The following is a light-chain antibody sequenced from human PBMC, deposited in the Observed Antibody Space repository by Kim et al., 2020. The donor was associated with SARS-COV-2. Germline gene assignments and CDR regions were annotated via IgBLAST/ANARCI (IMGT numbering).Light chain of an antibody. CDR2: GAS. CDR3: QQYGSSPRT. Sequence: LCPGEGATLSCRASQSVSNNYLAWYQQKPGQAPSLLIYGASTRATGISDRFSGTGSGSDFTLSITRLEPEDFAVYYCQQYGSSPRTFGQGTKLEIK. J-gene: IGKJ2*01. CDR1: QSVSNNY. V-gene: IGKV3-20*01.